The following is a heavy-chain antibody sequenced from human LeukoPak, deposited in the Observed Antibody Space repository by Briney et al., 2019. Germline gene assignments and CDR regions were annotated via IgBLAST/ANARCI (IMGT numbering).Heavy chain of an antibody. V-gene: IGHV3-48*01. J-gene: IGHJ4*02. CDR2: ISSSSSTI. CDR3: ARVPYYDSSGPSLDDY. CDR1: GFTFSSYS. D-gene: IGHD3-22*01. Sequence: GGSLRLSCAASGFTFSSYSMNWVRQAPGKGPEWVSYISSSSSTIYYADSVKGRFTISRDNAKNSLYLQMNSLRAEDTAVYYCARVPYYDSSGPSLDDYWGQGTLVTVSS.